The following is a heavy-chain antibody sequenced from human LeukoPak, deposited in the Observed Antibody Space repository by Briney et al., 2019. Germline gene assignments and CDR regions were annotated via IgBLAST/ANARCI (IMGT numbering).Heavy chain of an antibody. J-gene: IGHJ5*02. CDR1: GFTFSSYA. CDR2: ISGSGGST. V-gene: IGHV3-23*01. CDR3: AKDPEAAGRNWFDP. D-gene: IGHD6-13*01. Sequence: GESLRLSCAASGFTFSSYAMSWVRQAPGKGLEWVSAISGSGGSTYYADSVKGRFTISRDNSKNTLYLQMNSLRAEDTAVYYCAKDPEAAGRNWFDPWGQGTLVTVSS.